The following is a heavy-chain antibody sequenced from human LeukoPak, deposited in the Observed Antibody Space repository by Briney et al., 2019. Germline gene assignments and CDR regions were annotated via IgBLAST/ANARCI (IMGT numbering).Heavy chain of an antibody. Sequence: GESLKISCQGSGYTFTNYWIGWVRQMPGKGLEWMGTINPGDSDTRYSPSFKGQVTISADKSISTAYLQWNSLKASDTAMYYCATDGMVTPHGFDMWGQGTMVTVSS. CDR2: INPGDSDT. D-gene: IGHD4-23*01. J-gene: IGHJ3*02. CDR3: ATDGMVTPHGFDM. CDR1: GYTFTNYW. V-gene: IGHV5-51*01.